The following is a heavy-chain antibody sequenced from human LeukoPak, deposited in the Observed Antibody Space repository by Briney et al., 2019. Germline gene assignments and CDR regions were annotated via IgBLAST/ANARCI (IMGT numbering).Heavy chain of an antibody. J-gene: IGHJ5*02. CDR3: ARRAAYSNWFDP. V-gene: IGHV4-39*07. D-gene: IGHD4-11*01. CDR2: IYYSGST. Sequence: SETLSLTCTVSGGSISSSSYYWGWIRQPPGKGLEWIGSIYYSGSTYYNPSLKSRVTISVDTSKNQFSLKLSSVTAADTAVYYCARRAAYSNWFDPWGQGALVTVSS. CDR1: GGSISSSSYY.